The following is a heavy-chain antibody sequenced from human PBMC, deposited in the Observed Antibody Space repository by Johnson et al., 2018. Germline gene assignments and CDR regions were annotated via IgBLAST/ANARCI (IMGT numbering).Heavy chain of an antibody. V-gene: IGHV3-30*18. Sequence: QVQLVESGGASVQPGGSLRLSCVASGFTFSSYAMSWVRQAPGKGLEWVALISYAGNNKYYEDSVKGRFTISRDNSKNTLFLQMNSLTTEDTAVYYCAKDYHSGNNYYYYMDGWGQGTTVTVSS. D-gene: IGHD1/OR15-1a*01. J-gene: IGHJ6*03. CDR2: ISYAGNNK. CDR1: GFTFSSYA. CDR3: AKDYHSGNNYYYYMDG.